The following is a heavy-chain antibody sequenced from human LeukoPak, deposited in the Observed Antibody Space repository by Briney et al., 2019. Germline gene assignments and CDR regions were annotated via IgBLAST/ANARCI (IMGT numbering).Heavy chain of an antibody. CDR2: IYDGGST. J-gene: IGHJ6*02. CDR1: GFTFSNAW. CDR3: VRAENGMDV. Sequence: PGGSLRLSCAASGFTFSNAWMSWVRQAPGKGLEWVSVIYDGGSTNYANSVQGRFTISRDNFKNQLHLQMNSLRAEDTAVYYCVRAENGMDVWGQGTTVTVSS. V-gene: IGHV3-66*01.